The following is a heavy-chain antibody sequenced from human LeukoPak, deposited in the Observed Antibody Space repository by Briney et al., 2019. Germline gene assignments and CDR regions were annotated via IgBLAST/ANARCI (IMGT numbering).Heavy chain of an antibody. V-gene: IGHV3-33*01. J-gene: IGHJ4*02. D-gene: IGHD6-6*01. CDR2: IWYDGSNK. CDR3: AVMGGEHLVLDY. Sequence: RSLRLSCEASGFPFSNYGMHWVRQDPGKGLEWVAVIWYDGSNKYYADSVKGRFTISRDNSKNTPYLQMNSLRAEDTAVYYCAVMGGEHLVLDYWGQGTLVTVSS. CDR1: GFPFSNYG.